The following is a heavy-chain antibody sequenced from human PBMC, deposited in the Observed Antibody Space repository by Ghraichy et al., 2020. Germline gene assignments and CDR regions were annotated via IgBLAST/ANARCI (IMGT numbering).Heavy chain of an antibody. Sequence: SETLSLTCTVSGGSISSSSYYWGWIRQPPGKGLEWIGSIYYSGSTYYNPSLKSRVTISVDTSKNQFSLKLSSVTAADTAVYYCARKPGIVATIGVNWFDPWGQGTLVTVSS. CDR3: ARKPGIVATIGVNWFDP. D-gene: IGHD5-12*01. CDR1: GGSISSSSYY. CDR2: IYYSGST. J-gene: IGHJ5*02. V-gene: IGHV4-39*01.